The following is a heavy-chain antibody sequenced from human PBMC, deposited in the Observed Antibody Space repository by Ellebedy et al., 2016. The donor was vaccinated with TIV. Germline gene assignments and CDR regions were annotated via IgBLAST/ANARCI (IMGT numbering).Heavy chain of an antibody. Sequence: GGSLRLSXSTSGFNFGDYALSWFRQAPGKGLEWISFIRSKTYGGTADYAASVKGRFTLSRDDSKSIAYLQMNSLKIEDTAVYYCTRLSGYTFGTDFDYWGRGTLVTVSS. J-gene: IGHJ4*02. D-gene: IGHD3-16*01. CDR2: IRSKTYGGTA. CDR1: GFNFGDYA. V-gene: IGHV3-49*03. CDR3: TRLSGYTFGTDFDY.